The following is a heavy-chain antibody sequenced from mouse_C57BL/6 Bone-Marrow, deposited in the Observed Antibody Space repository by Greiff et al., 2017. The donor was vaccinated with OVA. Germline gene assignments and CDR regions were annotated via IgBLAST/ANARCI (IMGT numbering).Heavy chain of an antibody. CDR3: TRGYRRYFDV. Sequence: EVKLQQSGAELVRPGASVKLSCTASGFNIKDDYMHWVKQRPEQGLEWIGWIDPENGDTEYASKFQGKATITADTSSNTAYLQLSSLTSEDTAVYYCTRGYRRYFDVWGTGTTVTVSS. J-gene: IGHJ1*03. CDR1: GFNIKDDY. V-gene: IGHV14-4*01. CDR2: IDPENGDT. D-gene: IGHD3-1*01.